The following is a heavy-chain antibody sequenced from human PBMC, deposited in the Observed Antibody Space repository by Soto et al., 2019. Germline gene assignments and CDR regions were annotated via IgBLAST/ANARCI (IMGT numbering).Heavy chain of an antibody. D-gene: IGHD1-26*01. CDR2: ITGGSGFT. V-gene: IGHV3-23*01. Sequence: EVQLLESGGGFVQPGGSLRLSCAASGFTFSTFAMNWVRQAPGKGLEWVSGITGGSGFTFYADSVKGRFTISRDDSENTLFLQMSSLRAEDTAKYYCAKSGPTNYFDFWGQGTLVTVSS. CDR3: AKSGPTNYFDF. CDR1: GFTFSTFA. J-gene: IGHJ4*02.